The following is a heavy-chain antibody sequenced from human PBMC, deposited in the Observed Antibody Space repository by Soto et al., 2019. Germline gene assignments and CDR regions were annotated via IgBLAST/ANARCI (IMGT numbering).Heavy chain of an antibody. D-gene: IGHD3-22*01. CDR1: GFTFSSDA. CDR3: AKAEHYYDSSRFDY. Sequence: GGSLRLSCAASGFTFSSDAMSWVRQAPGKGLEWVSAISGSGGSTYYADSVKGRFTISRDNSKNTLYLQMNSLRAEDTAVYYCAKAEHYYDSSRFDYWGQGTLVTVSS. J-gene: IGHJ4*02. CDR2: ISGSGGST. V-gene: IGHV3-23*01.